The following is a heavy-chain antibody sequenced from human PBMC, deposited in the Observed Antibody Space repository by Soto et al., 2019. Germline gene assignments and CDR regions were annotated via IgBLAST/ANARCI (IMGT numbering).Heavy chain of an antibody. CDR1: GYSISSGYY. D-gene: IGHD3-3*01. CDR2: IYHSGST. J-gene: IGHJ6*02. V-gene: IGHV4-38-2*02. CDR3: VRDGRPYYDFWSGYYPYYYYYGMDV. Sequence: SETLSLTCAVSGYSISSGYYWGWIRQPPGKGLEWIGSIYHSGSTYYNPSLKSRVTISVDTSKNQFSLKLSSVTAADTAVYYCVRDGRPYYDFWSGYYPYYYYYGMDVWGQGTTVTVSS.